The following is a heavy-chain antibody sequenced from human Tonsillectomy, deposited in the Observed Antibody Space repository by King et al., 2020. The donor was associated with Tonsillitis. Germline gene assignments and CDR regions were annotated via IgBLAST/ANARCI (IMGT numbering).Heavy chain of an antibody. Sequence: VQLVESGGGVVQPGRSLRLSCAASGFTFSSYAMHWVRQAPGKGLEWVAVISYDGSNKYYADSVKGRFTISRDNSKNTLYLQMNSLRAEDTAVYYCARGPTYYYDSSGYYADSWGQGTLVTVSS. J-gene: IGHJ4*02. CDR2: ISYDGSNK. D-gene: IGHD3-22*01. CDR1: GFTFSSYA. CDR3: ARGPTYYYDSSGYYADS. V-gene: IGHV3-30*04.